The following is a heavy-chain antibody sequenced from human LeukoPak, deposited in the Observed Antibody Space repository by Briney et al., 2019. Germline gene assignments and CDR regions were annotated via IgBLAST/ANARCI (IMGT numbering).Heavy chain of an antibody. CDR3: ARTYTPSDDDAFDI. V-gene: IGHV3-74*01. D-gene: IGHD2-2*02. Sequence: PGGSLRLSCAASGFTFSSYWMHWVRQVPGKGLVWVSRISPDGSSTSYADSVKGRFTISRDNAKNSLYLQMNSLRAEDTAVYYCARTYTPSDDDAFDIWGQGTMVTVSS. J-gene: IGHJ3*02. CDR2: ISPDGSST. CDR1: GFTFSSYW.